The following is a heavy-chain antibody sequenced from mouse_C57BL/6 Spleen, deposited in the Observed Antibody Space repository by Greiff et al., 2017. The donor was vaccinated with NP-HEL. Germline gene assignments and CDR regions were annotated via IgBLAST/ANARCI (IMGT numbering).Heavy chain of an antibody. Sequence: EVQLQQSGPELVKPGASVKISCKASGYSFTGYYMNWVKQSPEKSLEWIGEINPSTGGTTYNQKFKAKATLTVDKSSSTAYMQLKSLTSEDSAVYYCASYYGNPFDYWGQGTTLTVSS. V-gene: IGHV1-42*01. CDR3: ASYYGNPFDY. CDR1: GYSFTGYY. D-gene: IGHD2-1*01. J-gene: IGHJ2*01. CDR2: INPSTGGT.